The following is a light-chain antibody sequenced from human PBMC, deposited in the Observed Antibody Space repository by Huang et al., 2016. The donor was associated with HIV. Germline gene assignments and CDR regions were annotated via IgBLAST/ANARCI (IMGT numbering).Light chain of an antibody. V-gene: IGKV2-30*01. CDR3: MQGTHWPRT. CDR2: KVS. Sequence: DVVMTQSPLSLPVTLGQPASISCRSSQSLVYSDGNTYLNLFQQRPGQSPRSLIYKVSNRDSGVPDRFSGSGSGTDFTLKISRVEAEDVGVYYCMQGTHWPRTFGQGTKVEIK. J-gene: IGKJ1*01. CDR1: QSLVYSDGNTY.